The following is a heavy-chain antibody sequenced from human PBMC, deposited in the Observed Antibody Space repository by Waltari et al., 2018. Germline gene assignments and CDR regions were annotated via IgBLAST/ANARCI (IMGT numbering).Heavy chain of an antibody. CDR2: KSYDGSHT. V-gene: IGHV3-30-3*01. D-gene: IGHD6-13*01. J-gene: IGHJ5*01. CDR1: GSTFKHST. Sequence: QVKLVASGGGVVQPGRSLRLSCEASGSTFKHSTMHWVRQAPGKALEWVAVKSYDGSHTYDADSVKGRFTISRDNSRDTLYLQMSSLRVEDTAVYYCVETPGIATSAFASWGQGTLVTVSS. CDR3: VETPGIATSAFAS.